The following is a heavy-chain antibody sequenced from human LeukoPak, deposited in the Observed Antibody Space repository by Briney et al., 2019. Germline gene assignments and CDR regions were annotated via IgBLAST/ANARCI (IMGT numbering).Heavy chain of an antibody. CDR2: INPNSGGT. D-gene: IGHD3-10*01. CDR1: GYTFTAYY. V-gene: IGHV1-2*02. J-gene: IGHJ4*02. Sequence: ASVKVSCKASGYTFTAYYIHWVRQAPGQGLEWMGWINPNSGGTNSAQKFQGRVTMTRDTSISTAYMEVTRLTSDDTAVYFCARVKAYGGAGDLDYWGQGILVTVSS. CDR3: ARVKAYGGAGDLDY.